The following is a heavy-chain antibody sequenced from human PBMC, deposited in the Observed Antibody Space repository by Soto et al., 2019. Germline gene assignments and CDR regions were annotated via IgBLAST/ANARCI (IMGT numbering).Heavy chain of an antibody. CDR2: IYYSGST. D-gene: IGHD3-10*01. Sequence: SETLSLTCTVSGGSISSYYWSWIRQPPGKGLEWIGYIYYSGSTNYNPSLKSRVAISVDTSKNQFSLKLSSVTAADTAVYYCARYHYGSGSYYNFYFDYWGQGTLVTVSS. V-gene: IGHV4-59*12. CDR3: ARYHYGSGSYYNFYFDY. CDR1: GGSISSYY. J-gene: IGHJ4*02.